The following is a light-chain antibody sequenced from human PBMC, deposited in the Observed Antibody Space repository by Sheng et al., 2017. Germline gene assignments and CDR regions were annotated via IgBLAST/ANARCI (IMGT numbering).Light chain of an antibody. CDR3: QQYDTSPPKLI. J-gene: IGKJ4*01. CDR2: GAS. CDR1: ESVSRN. Sequence: EIVMTQSPATLSVSPGERATLSCRASESVSRNLAWYQHKPGQAPRLLIYGASTRATGIPARFSGSGSGTEFTLTISSLQSEDFAVYYCQQYDTSPPKLIFGGGTKVEIK. V-gene: IGKV3-15*01.